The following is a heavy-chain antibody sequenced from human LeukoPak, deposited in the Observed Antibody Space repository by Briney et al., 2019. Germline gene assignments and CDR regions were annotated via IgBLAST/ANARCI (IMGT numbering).Heavy chain of an antibody. CDR2: ISGKNGNR. CDR1: GYTFNSYG. J-gene: IGHJ3*02. V-gene: IGHV1-18*01. Sequence: GASVKVSCKASGYTFNSYGISRVRQAPGQGLEWMGWISGKNGNRNHAQKFQGRVTMTIDTSTSTAYMELRSLRSDDTAVYYCARAASGAARYRAFDIWGQGTMVTVSS. CDR3: ARAASGAARYRAFDI. D-gene: IGHD6-19*01.